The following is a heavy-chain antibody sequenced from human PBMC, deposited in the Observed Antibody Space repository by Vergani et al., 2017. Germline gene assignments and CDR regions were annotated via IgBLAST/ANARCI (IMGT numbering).Heavy chain of an antibody. CDR2: IYYSGST. J-gene: IGHJ6*02. D-gene: IGHD6-19*01. CDR3: ARDRIGGSGWSYYYYYGMDV. V-gene: IGHV4-59*01. CDR1: GGSISSYY. Sequence: QVQLQESGPGLVKPSETLSLTCTVSGGSISSYYWSWIRQPPGKGLEWIGYIYYSGSTNYNPSLKSRVTISVDTSKNQFSLKLSSVTAADTAVYYCARDRIGGSGWSYYYYYGMDVWGQGTTVTVSS.